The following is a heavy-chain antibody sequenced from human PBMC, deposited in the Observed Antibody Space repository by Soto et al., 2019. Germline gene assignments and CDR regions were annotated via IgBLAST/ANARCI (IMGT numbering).Heavy chain of an antibody. V-gene: IGHV3-21*01. J-gene: IGHJ5*02. CDR1: GFTFSSYS. D-gene: IGHD3-3*01. CDR2: ISSSSSYI. CDR3: ARDLGVRDFWSGYGNWFDP. Sequence: GGSLRLSCAASGFTFSSYSMNWVRQAPGKGLEWVSSISSSSSYIYYADSVKGRFTISRDNAKNSLYLQMNSLRAEDTAVYYCARDLGVRDFWSGYGNWFDPWGQGTLVTVSS.